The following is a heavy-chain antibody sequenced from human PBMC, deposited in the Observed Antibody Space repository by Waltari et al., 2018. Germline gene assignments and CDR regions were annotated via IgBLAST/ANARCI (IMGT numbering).Heavy chain of an antibody. V-gene: IGHV1-2*02. CDR2: INPNSGGT. J-gene: IGHJ4*02. Sequence: QVQLVQSGAEVKKPGASVTVSCKASGYTFTGYYMHWVRQAPGQGLEWMGWINPNSGGTNYTQKFQGRVTMTRDTSISTAYMELSRLRSDDTAVYSCARTDYGDLYYFDYWGQGTLVTVSS. D-gene: IGHD4-17*01. CDR3: ARTDYGDLYYFDY. CDR1: GYTFTGYY.